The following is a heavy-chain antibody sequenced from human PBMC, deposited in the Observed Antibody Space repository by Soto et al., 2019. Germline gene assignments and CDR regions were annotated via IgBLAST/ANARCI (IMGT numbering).Heavy chain of an antibody. V-gene: IGHV1-2*04. CDR1: GYTFTGYY. D-gene: IGHD3-3*01. Sequence: ASVKVSCKASGYTFTGYYMHWVRQAPGQGLEWMGWINPNSGGTNYAQKFQGWVTMTRDTSISTAYMELSRLRSDDTAVYYCARVPYDFGSDHSSSYYYYMDGWGKGNTVTVSS. J-gene: IGHJ6*03. CDR3: ARVPYDFGSDHSSSYYYYMDG. CDR2: INPNSGGT.